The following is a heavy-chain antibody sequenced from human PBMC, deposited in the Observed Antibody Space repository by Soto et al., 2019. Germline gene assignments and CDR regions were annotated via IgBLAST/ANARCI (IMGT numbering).Heavy chain of an antibody. CDR3: STSSFSDY. D-gene: IGHD2-2*01. V-gene: IGHV1-18*01. Sequence: ASVKVSCKASGYTFTSYGISWVRQAPGQGLEWMGWISAYNGNTNYAQKLQGRVTMTRNTSISTAYMELSSLRSEDTAVYYCSTSSFSDYWGQGTLVTVSS. J-gene: IGHJ4*02. CDR1: GYTFTSYG. CDR2: ISAYNGNT.